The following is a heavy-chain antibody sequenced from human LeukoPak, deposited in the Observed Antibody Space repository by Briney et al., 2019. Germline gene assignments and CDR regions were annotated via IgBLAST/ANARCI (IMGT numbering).Heavy chain of an antibody. V-gene: IGHV3-53*01. CDR1: GFTVSSNY. CDR3: AKDLDILTGLYYYYAMDV. D-gene: IGHD3-9*01. J-gene: IGHJ6*02. Sequence: EGSLRLSCAASGFTVSSNYMSWVRQAPGKGLEWVSVIYSGGSTYYADSVKGRFTISRDNSKNTLYLQMNSLRAEDTAVYYCAKDLDILTGLYYYYAMDVWGQGTTVTVSS. CDR2: IYSGGST.